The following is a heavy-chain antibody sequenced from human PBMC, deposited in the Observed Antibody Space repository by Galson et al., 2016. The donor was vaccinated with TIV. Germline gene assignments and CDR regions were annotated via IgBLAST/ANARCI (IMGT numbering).Heavy chain of an antibody. Sequence: ETLSLTCTVSGGSISSNIYYWGWIRQPPGKGLEWIGSVYYSGDTYYHPSLKSRVTTSVDTSKNLFSLKLNSVTAADTAVYYCARLCRWVTYYFDYWGQGTLVTVSS. CDR3: ARLCRWVTYYFDY. D-gene: IGHD2-21*02. CDR1: GGSISSNIYY. J-gene: IGHJ4*02. CDR2: VYYSGDT. V-gene: IGHV4-39*01.